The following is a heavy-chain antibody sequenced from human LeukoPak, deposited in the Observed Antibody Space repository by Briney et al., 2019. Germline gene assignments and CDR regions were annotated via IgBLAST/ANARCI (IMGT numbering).Heavy chain of an antibody. J-gene: IGHJ3*01. D-gene: IGHD2-2*01. V-gene: IGHV3-23*01. CDR1: GFTFNNNA. CDR2: INGGGDAT. CDR3: ARCTASCYANAFDV. Sequence: PGGSLRLSCTASGFTFNNNAMSWVRQAPWKELEWVSAINGGGDATEYTDSVKGRFTISRDNSKNTLYLQMNSLRPEDTAVYYCARCTASCYANAFDVWGQGTLLTVSP.